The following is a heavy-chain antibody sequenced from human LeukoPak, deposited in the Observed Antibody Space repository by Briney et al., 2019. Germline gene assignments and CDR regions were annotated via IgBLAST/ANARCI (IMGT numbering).Heavy chain of an antibody. Sequence: ASVKVSCKFSGYALPELSMHWVRQAPGKGLEWMGGFDPEDGETIYAQKFQGRVTMTEDTSTDTAYMELSSLRSEDTAVYYCATDQEMAHPGSRNAFDIWGQGTMVTVSS. J-gene: IGHJ3*02. CDR1: GYALPELS. CDR3: ATDQEMAHPGSRNAFDI. V-gene: IGHV1-24*01. CDR2: FDPEDGET. D-gene: IGHD5-24*01.